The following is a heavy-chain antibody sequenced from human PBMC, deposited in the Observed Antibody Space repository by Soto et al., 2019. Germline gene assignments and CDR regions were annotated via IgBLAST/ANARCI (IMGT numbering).Heavy chain of an antibody. Sequence: QVQLVQSGAEVKKPGASVKVSCKASGYTFTSYGISWVRQAPGQGLEWMGWISAYNGNTNYAQKLKGRVNTTTDTSTSTAYMEMRSLRSDDTAVYYCARGRYQPLHPQALVYYGMDVWGQGTTVTVSS. V-gene: IGHV1-18*01. CDR2: ISAYNGNT. D-gene: IGHD2-2*02. CDR1: GYTFTSYG. CDR3: ARGRYQPLHPQALVYYGMDV. J-gene: IGHJ6*02.